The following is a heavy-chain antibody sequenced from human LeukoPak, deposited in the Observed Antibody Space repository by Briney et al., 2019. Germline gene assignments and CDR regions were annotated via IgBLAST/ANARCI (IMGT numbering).Heavy chain of an antibody. D-gene: IGHD2-2*01. J-gene: IGHJ6*02. CDR1: GGSISSSSYY. V-gene: IGHV4-39*07. Sequence: SETLSLTCTVSGGSISSSSYYWGWIRQPPGKGLEWIGSIYHSGSTYYNPSLKSRVTISVDRSKNQFSLKLSSVTAADTAVYYCARGTAYCSSTSCPFLMDVWGQGTTVTVSS. CDR2: IYHSGST. CDR3: ARGTAYCSSTSCPFLMDV.